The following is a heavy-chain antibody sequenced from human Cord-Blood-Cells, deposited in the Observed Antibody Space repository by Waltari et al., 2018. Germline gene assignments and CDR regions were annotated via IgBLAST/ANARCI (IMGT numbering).Heavy chain of an antibody. CDR1: GGSFSGYY. Sequence: QVQLQQWGAGLLKPSETLSLTCAVYGGSFSGYYWSWIRQPPGKGLEWIGEINHSGSTNYNPSLKSRVTISVDTSKNQFSLKLSSVTAADTAVYYCARFRGSRSYWYFDLWGRGTLVTVSS. J-gene: IGHJ2*01. CDR3: ARFRGSRSYWYFDL. CDR2: INHSGST. D-gene: IGHD3-10*01. V-gene: IGHV4-34*01.